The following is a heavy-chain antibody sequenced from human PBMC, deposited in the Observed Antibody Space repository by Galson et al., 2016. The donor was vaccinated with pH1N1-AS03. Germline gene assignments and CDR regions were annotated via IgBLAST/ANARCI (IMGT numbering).Heavy chain of an antibody. V-gene: IGHV1-8*01. J-gene: IGHJ4*02. D-gene: IGHD3-10*01. Sequence: SVKVSCKASGYTFTSNDINWVRQATGQGLEWMGWMSPNTGITGYAQKFQGRVTMTRDISISTAYMELRSLRSEDTAAYFCARGVSAGVDFWGQGTLVTVSS. CDR2: MSPNTGIT. CDR1: GYTFTSND. CDR3: ARGVSAGVDF.